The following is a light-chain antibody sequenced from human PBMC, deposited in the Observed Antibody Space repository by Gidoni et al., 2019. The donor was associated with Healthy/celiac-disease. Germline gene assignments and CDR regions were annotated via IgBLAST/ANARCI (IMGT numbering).Light chain of an antibody. J-gene: IGLJ2*01. CDR1: ELGDKY. CDR2: QDS. V-gene: IGLV3-1*01. Sequence: SYELTQPPSVSVSPGQPASITCSGDELGDKYACWYQQKPSQSPVLVIYQDSKRPSGIPERFSGSNSGNTATLTISGTQAMDEADYYCQAWDSSTVGFGGGTKLTVL. CDR3: QAWDSSTVG.